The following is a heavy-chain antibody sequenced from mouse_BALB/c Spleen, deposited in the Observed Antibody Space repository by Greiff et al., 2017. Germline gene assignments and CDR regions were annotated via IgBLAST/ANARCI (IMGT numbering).Heavy chain of an antibody. D-gene: IGHD2-2*01. Sequence: EVKLMESGGDLVKPGGSLKLSCAASGFTFSSYGMSWVRQTPDKRLEWVATISSGGSYTYYPDSVKGRFTISRDNAKNTLYLQMSSLKSEDTAMYYCARWFSYYFDYWGQGTTLTVSS. V-gene: IGHV5-6*01. CDR1: GFTFSSYG. CDR3: ARWFSYYFDY. CDR2: ISSGGSYT. J-gene: IGHJ2*01.